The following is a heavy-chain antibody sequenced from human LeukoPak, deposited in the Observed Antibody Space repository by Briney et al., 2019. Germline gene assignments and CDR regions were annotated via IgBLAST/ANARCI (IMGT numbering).Heavy chain of an antibody. V-gene: IGHV4-34*01. CDR1: GGSFSGYY. Sequence: SETLSLTCAVYGGSFSGYYWRWIRQPPGKGRGWIGEINHRGSTNYNPSLKSRVNISVDTSKNQFSLKLSSVTAADTAVYSCARGDYYDSSGYYVDYWGQGTLVTVSS. J-gene: IGHJ4*02. CDR2: INHRGST. CDR3: ARGDYYDSSGYYVDY. D-gene: IGHD3-22*01.